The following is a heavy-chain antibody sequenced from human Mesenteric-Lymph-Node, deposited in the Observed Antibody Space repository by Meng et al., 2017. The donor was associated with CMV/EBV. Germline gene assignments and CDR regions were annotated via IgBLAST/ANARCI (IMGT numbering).Heavy chain of an antibody. D-gene: IGHD4-17*01. J-gene: IGHJ5*02. CDR1: GFTFSNYD. CDR2: IGTVGGT. V-gene: IGHV3-13*04. CDR3: AIAHVVNDYGDYNWFDP. Sequence: GGSLRLSCAASGFTFSNYDMHWVRQVPGKGLEWVSGIGTVGGTFYPVSVKGRFTISRDNSKNTLYLQMNSLRAEDTAVYYCAIAHVVNDYGDYNWFDPWGQGTLVTVSS.